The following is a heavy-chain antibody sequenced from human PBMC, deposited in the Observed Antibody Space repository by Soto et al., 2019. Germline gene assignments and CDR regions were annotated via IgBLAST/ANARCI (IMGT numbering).Heavy chain of an antibody. V-gene: IGHV1-18*04. CDR3: ARGADVYDSSGYVTTTRVSYFDY. CDR2: ISAYNGNT. Sequence: ASVKVSCKASGYTFTSYGISWVRQAPGQGLEWMGWISAYNGNTNYAQKFQGRVTITADESTSTAYMELSSLRSEDTAVYYCARGADVYDSSGYVTTTRVSYFDYWGQGTLVTVSS. J-gene: IGHJ4*02. CDR1: GYTFTSYG. D-gene: IGHD3-22*01.